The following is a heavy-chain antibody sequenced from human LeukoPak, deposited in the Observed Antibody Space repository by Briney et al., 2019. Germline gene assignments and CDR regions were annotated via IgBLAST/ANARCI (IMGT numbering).Heavy chain of an antibody. CDR3: ARSYGDPYYFDY. D-gene: IGHD4-17*01. J-gene: IGHJ4*02. V-gene: IGHV4-59*01. Sequence: SETLSLTCTVSGGSISSYYWSWIRQPPGKGLEWMGNTYYSGSTNYNPSLKSRVTISLDTSKNQFSLKLSSVTAADTAVYYCARSYGDPYYFDYWGQGTLVTVSS. CDR2: TYYSGST. CDR1: GGSISSYY.